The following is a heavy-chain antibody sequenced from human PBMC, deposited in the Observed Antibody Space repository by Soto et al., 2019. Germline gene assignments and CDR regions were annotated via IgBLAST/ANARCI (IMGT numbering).Heavy chain of an antibody. V-gene: IGHV1-69*13. CDR1: GGTFSSYA. Sequence: ASVKVSCKASGGTFSSYAISWVRQAPGQGLEWMGGIIPIFGTANYAQKFQGRVTITADESTSTAYMELSSLRSEDTAVYYCARDRGGDYVSYWFDPWGQGTLVTVSS. CDR3: ARDRGGDYVSYWFDP. J-gene: IGHJ5*02. D-gene: IGHD4-17*01. CDR2: IIPIFGTA.